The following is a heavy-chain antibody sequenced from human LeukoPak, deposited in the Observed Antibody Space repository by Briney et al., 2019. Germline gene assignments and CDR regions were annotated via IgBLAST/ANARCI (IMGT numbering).Heavy chain of an antibody. CDR2: MNPNSGNT. CDR3: ARGRDYYDSSGYYYVSYYYMDV. Sequence: ASVKVSCKASGGTFISYAISWVRQAPGQGLEWMGWMNPNSGNTGYAQKFQGRVTITRNTSISTAYMELSSLRSEDTAVYYCARGRDYYDSSGYYYVSYYYMDVWGKGTTVTVSS. V-gene: IGHV1-8*03. D-gene: IGHD3-22*01. CDR1: GGTFISYA. J-gene: IGHJ6*03.